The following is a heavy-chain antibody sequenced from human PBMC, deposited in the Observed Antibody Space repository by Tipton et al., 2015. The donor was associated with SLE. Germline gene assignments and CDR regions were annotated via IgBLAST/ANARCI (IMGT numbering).Heavy chain of an antibody. V-gene: IGHV4-39*07. Sequence: TLSLTCTVSGGSISSYYWGWIRQPPGKGLEWIGSIYYSGSTYYNPSLKSRVTISVDTSKNQFSLKLSSVTAADTAVYYCARHSSSTPYFDYWGQGTLVTVSS. CDR3: ARHSSSTPYFDY. D-gene: IGHD6-6*01. CDR1: GGSISSYY. CDR2: IYYSGST. J-gene: IGHJ4*02.